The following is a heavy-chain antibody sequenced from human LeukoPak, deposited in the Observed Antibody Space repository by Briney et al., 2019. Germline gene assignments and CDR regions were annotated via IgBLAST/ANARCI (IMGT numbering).Heavy chain of an antibody. V-gene: IGHV4-61*02. CDR2: IYTSGST. Sequence: SETLSLTCTVSGGSISSGSYYWSWIRQPAGKGLEWIGRIYTSGSTNYNPSLKSRVTISVDTSKNQFSLKLSSVTAADTAVYYCAREQRPYYYDSSGYYFDYWGQGTLVTVSS. J-gene: IGHJ4*02. D-gene: IGHD3-22*01. CDR1: GGSISSGSYY. CDR3: AREQRPYYYDSSGYYFDY.